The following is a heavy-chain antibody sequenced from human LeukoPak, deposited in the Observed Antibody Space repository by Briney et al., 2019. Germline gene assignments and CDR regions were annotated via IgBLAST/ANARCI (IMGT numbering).Heavy chain of an antibody. CDR3: AQYYYDSSGYYYQY. V-gene: IGHV4-59*01. Sequence: SETLSLTCTVSGGSISSYYWSWIRQPPGKGLEWIGYIYYSGSTNYNPSLKSRVTISVDTSKNQFSLKLSSVTAADTAVYYCAQYYYDSSGYYYQYWGQGTLVTVSS. CDR1: GGSISSYY. D-gene: IGHD3-22*01. J-gene: IGHJ1*01. CDR2: IYYSGST.